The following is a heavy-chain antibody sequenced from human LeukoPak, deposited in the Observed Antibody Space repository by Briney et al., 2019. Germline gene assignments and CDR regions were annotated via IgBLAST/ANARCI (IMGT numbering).Heavy chain of an antibody. V-gene: IGHV3-53*01. CDR2: IYSGGST. D-gene: IGHD3-16*01. CDR1: GFTFSSFE. J-gene: IGHJ4*02. Sequence: GGSLRLSCAASGFTFSSFEMNWVRQAPGKGLEWVSVIYSGGSTYYADSVKGRFTISRDNSKNTLYLQMNSLRAEDTAVYYCAGEDGRGRDFDYWGQGTLVTVSS. CDR3: AGEDGRGRDFDY.